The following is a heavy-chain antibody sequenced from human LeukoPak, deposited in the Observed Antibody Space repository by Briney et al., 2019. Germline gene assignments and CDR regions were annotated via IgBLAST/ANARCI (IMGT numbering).Heavy chain of an antibody. J-gene: IGHJ4*02. D-gene: IGHD2-8*01. CDR1: GFTFSSYE. Sequence: PGGSLRLSCAASGFTFSSYEMNWVRQAPGKGLEWVSYISSSGSTIYYADSVKGRFTISRDNAKNSLYLQMNSLRAEDTAVYYCARDGVRYCTNGVCCFDYWGQGTLVTVSS. CDR2: ISSSGSTI. CDR3: ARDGVRYCTNGVCCFDY. V-gene: IGHV3-48*03.